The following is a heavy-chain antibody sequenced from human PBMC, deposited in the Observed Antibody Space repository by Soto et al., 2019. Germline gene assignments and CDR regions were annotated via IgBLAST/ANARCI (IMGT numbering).Heavy chain of an antibody. V-gene: IGHV4-4*02. CDR3: ARKDYGDYGWFDP. CDR1: GGSISSSNW. J-gene: IGHJ5*02. CDR2: IYPSGSS. Sequence: QVQLQESGPGLVKPSETLSLTCAVSGGSISSSNWWSWVRQPPGRGLEWIGEIYPSGSSNYNSSLKSRVSISVDKSKNQFSLKLSSMTAADTAVYYCARKDYGDYGWFDPWGQGTLVTVSS. D-gene: IGHD4-17*01.